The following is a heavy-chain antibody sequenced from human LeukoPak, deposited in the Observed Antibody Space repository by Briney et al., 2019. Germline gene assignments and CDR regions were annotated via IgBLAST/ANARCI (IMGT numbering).Heavy chain of an antibody. CDR3: ARGYCTNGVCYSDY. J-gene: IGHJ4*02. D-gene: IGHD2-8*01. V-gene: IGHV4-4*07. CDR2: IYTSGST. Sequence: TETLSLTCTVSGGSISSHYWSWIRQPAGKGLEWIGRIYTSGSTNYNPSLKSRVTMSVDTSKNQFSLKLSSVTAADTAVYYCARGYCTNGVCYSDYWGQGTLVTVSS. CDR1: GGSISSHY.